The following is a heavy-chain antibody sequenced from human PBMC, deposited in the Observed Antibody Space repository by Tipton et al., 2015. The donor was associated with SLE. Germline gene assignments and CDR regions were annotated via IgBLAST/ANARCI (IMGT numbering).Heavy chain of an antibody. CDR2: ISSSGSTI. D-gene: IGHD3-22*01. J-gene: IGHJ3*02. V-gene: IGHV3-11*01. CDR1: GFTFRDYY. Sequence: SLRLYCAASGFTFRDYYMRLIRQPPGRGLERVSYISSSGSTIYYADSVKGRLTITRDNAKNSLYLQMNSLRAEDTAVYYCARDRYYYDSSGSDAFDIWGQGTMVAVSS. CDR3: ARDRYYYDSSGSDAFDI.